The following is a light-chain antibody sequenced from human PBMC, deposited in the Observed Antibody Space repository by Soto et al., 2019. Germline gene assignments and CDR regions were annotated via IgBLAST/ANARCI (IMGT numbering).Light chain of an antibody. CDR2: GNS. V-gene: IGLV1-40*01. J-gene: IGLJ2*01. CDR1: SSNIGAGYD. Sequence: QSVLTQPPSVSGAPGQRVTISCTGSSSNIGAGYDVHWYQQLPGTAPKLLIYGNSNRPSGVPDQFSGSKSGTSASLVITGLQAEDEADYYCSSYTSDTTPAFGGGTKLTVL. CDR3: SSYTSDTTPA.